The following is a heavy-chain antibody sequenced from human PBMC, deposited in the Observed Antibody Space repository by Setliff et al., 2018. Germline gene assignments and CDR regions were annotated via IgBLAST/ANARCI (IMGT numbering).Heavy chain of an antibody. V-gene: IGHV4-59*12. CDR2: VYYSGIA. CDR3: ARGRNIAARLLDS. Sequence: SETLSLTCTVSGGSISTYYWSWIRQPPGKGLEWIGYVYYSGIANYSPSLKGRLTISVDTSKDQFSLKLISMTAADTAVYYCARGRNIAARLLDSWGQGTLVTASS. D-gene: IGHD6-6*01. J-gene: IGHJ4*02. CDR1: GGSISTYY.